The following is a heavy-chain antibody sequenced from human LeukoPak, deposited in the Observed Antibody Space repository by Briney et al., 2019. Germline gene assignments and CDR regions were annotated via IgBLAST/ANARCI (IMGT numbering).Heavy chain of an antibody. CDR2: IWYDGSNK. J-gene: IGHJ4*02. Sequence: GRSLRLSCAASGFTFSSYGMHWVRQAPGKGLEWVAVIWYDGSNKYYADSVKGRFTISRDNSKNTLYLQMNSLRAEDTAVSYCAKEKMATIYYFDYWGQGTLVTVSS. CDR1: GFTFSSYG. D-gene: IGHD5-24*01. V-gene: IGHV3-33*06. CDR3: AKEKMATIYYFDY.